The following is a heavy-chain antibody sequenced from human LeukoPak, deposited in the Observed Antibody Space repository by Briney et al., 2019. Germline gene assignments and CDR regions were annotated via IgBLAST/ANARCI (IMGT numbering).Heavy chain of an antibody. V-gene: IGHV4-59*12. CDR2: TDYSGNT. D-gene: IGHD3-3*01. CDR1: GGSISSSF. Sequence: SETLSLTCTVSGGSISSSFWNWIRQPPGRGLEWIGYTDYSGNTNYNPSLKSRVSISVDTSKNQFSLKLSSVTAADTAVYYCARENDFWSAYPDCWGQGTLVTVSS. J-gene: IGHJ4*02. CDR3: ARENDFWSAYPDC.